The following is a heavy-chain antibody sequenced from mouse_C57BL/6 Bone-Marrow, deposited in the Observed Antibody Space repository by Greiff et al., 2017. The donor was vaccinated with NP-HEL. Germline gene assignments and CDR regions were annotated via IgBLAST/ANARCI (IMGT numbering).Heavy chain of an antibody. CDR2: IDPSDSYT. CDR1: GYTFTSYW. Sequence: QVQLQQPGAELVKPGASVKLSCKASGYTFTSYWMQWVKQRPGQGLEWIGEIDPSDSYTNYNQKFKGQATLTVDTSSSPAYMPLSSLTSEDSAVYDCARSAVGAGYYAMDYWGQGTSVTVSS. D-gene: IGHD1-1*01. V-gene: IGHV1-50*01. CDR3: ARSAVGAGYYAMDY. J-gene: IGHJ4*01.